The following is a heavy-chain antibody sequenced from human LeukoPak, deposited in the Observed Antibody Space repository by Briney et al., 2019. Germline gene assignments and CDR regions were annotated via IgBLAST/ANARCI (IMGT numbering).Heavy chain of an antibody. Sequence: GGSLRLSCAASGFTFSSYWMHWVRQAPGKGLVWVSRINSDGSSTSYADSVKGRFTISRDNAKNTLYLQMNSLRAGDTAVYYCARDLVSSGWYADNWFDPWGQGTLVTVSS. D-gene: IGHD6-19*01. CDR3: ARDLVSSGWYADNWFDP. CDR1: GFTFSSYW. J-gene: IGHJ5*02. CDR2: INSDGSST. V-gene: IGHV3-74*01.